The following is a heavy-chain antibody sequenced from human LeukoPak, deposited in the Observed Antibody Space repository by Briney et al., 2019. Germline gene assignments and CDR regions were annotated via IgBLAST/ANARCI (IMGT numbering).Heavy chain of an antibody. Sequence: PSETLSLTCTVSGGSISSYYWSWIRQPPGKGLEWIGYIYYSGSTNYNPSLKSRVTISVDTSKNQFSLKLSSVTAADTAVYYCARVDTAMVNFVYWGQGTLVTVSS. V-gene: IGHV4-59*01. D-gene: IGHD5-18*01. CDR1: GGSISSYY. J-gene: IGHJ4*02. CDR3: ARVDTAMVNFVY. CDR2: IYYSGST.